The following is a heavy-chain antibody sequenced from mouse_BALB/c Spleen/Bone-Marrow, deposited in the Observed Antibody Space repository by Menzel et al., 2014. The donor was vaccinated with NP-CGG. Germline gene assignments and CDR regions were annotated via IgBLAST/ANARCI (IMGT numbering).Heavy chain of an antibody. D-gene: IGHD2-12*01. CDR1: GFSLTSYG. V-gene: IGHV2-5-1*01. CDR3: AKNDDDAMDY. CDR2: IWRRGST. Sequence: VQLQQSGPSLVQPSPSLPITCTASGFSLTSYGVHWVRQSPGKGLEWLGVIWRRGSTDYNAAFMSRLSITKDNSKSQVFFKMNSLQADDTAIYYCAKNDDDAMDYWGQGTSVTVSS. J-gene: IGHJ4*01.